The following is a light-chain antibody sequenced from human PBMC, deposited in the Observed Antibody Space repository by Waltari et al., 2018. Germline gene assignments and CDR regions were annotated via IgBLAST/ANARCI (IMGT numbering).Light chain of an antibody. CDR1: SSDVGNYKR. J-gene: IGLJ2*01. CDR3: SSYAGSSKGV. CDR2: AVS. V-gene: IGLV2-23*02. Sequence: QSALTQPASVSGSPGQSITISCTGTSSDVGNYKRFSWYQHHPGKAPKLMIYAVSKRPSGVSDRFSGSKSGDMASLTISGLQPEDEAEYFCSSYAGSSKGVFGGGTKVTVL.